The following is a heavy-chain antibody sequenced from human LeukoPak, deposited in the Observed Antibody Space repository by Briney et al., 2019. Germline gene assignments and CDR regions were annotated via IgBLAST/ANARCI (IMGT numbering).Heavy chain of an antibody. Sequence: PGGSLRLSCAASEFTFSSYWMTWVRQAPGKGLEWVANIKQDGSEKYYVDSVKGRFTISRDNAKNSLYLQMNSLRAEDTAFYYCARRTFYYDSGGYRYYFDYWGQGTLVTVSS. D-gene: IGHD3-22*01. J-gene: IGHJ4*02. V-gene: IGHV3-7*03. CDR3: ARRTFYYDSGGYRYYFDY. CDR2: IKQDGSEK. CDR1: EFTFSSYW.